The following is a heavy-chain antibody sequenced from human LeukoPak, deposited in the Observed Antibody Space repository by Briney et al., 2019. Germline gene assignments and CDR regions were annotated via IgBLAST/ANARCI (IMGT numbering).Heavy chain of an antibody. CDR3: ARGGSSSWRGYYFDY. CDR2: IYYSGST. J-gene: IGHJ4*02. D-gene: IGHD6-13*01. CDR1: GGSISSYY. Sequence: SETLSLTCTVSGGSISSYYWSWIRQPPGKGLEWIGYIYYSGSTNYNPSLKSRVTISVDTSKNQFSLKLSSVTAADTAVYYCARGGSSSWRGYYFDYWGQGTLVTVSS. V-gene: IGHV4-59*01.